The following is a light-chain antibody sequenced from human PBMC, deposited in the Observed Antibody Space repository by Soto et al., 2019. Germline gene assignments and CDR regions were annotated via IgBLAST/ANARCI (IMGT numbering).Light chain of an antibody. J-gene: IGKJ5*01. Sequence: VTPGEPAAVSCSSSQSLLHSNGYNYVDWDLQKPGQSPQLLIYLVSNRASGVPDRFSGSGLVSGFTRHTSWVCGDDIPLDPFFRASRPGPTLCRGTRLEIK. CDR1: QSLLHSNGYNY. CDR2: LVS. V-gene: IGKV2-28*01. CDR3: FRASRPGPT.